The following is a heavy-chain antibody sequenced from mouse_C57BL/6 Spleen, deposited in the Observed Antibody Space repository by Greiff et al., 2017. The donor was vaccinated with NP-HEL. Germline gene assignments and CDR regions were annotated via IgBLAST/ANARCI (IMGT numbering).Heavy chain of an antibody. CDR2: ICPGSGST. CDR1: GYTFTDYY. Sequence: VQLQQSGAELVKPGASVKISCKASGYTFTDYYINWVKQRPGQGLEWIGQICPGSGSTYYNEKFKSKATLTADKSSSTAYMQLSSLTSEDSAVYFCARDYYSNYFDVWGTGTTVTVSS. CDR3: ARDYYSNYFDV. D-gene: IGHD2-5*01. V-gene: IGHV1-77*01. J-gene: IGHJ1*03.